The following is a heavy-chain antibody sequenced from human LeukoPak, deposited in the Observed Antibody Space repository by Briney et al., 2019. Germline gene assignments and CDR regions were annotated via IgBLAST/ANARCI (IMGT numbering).Heavy chain of an antibody. CDR2: IYSGGGT. CDR3: TTVLSSNRYNLCDY. Sequence: PGGSLRLSCAASGFTVSSNYMSWVRQAPGKGLEWVSVIYSGGGTYYADSVKGRFTISRDNAKNTLYLQMNSLGAEDTAVYYCTTVLSSNRYNLCDYWGQGTLVTVSS. D-gene: IGHD6-13*01. V-gene: IGHV3-53*01. CDR1: GFTVSSNY. J-gene: IGHJ4*02.